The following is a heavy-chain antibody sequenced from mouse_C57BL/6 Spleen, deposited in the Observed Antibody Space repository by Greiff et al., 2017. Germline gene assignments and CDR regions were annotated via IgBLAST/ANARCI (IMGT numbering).Heavy chain of an antibody. CDR3: ARQTATSYAMDY. CDR2: ISNGGGST. D-gene: IGHD1-2*01. V-gene: IGHV5-12*01. J-gene: IGHJ4*01. CDR1: GFTFSDYY. Sequence: EVKLVESGGGLVQPGGSLKLSCAASGFTFSDYYMYWVRQTPEKRLEWVAYISNGGGSTYYPDTVKGRFTISRDNAKNTLYLQMSRLKSEDTAMYYCARQTATSYAMDYWGQGTSVTVSS.